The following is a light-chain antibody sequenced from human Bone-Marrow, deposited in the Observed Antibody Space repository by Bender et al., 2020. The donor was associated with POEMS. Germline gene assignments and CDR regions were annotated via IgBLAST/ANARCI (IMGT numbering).Light chain of an antibody. V-gene: IGLV1-40*01. CDR2: GNN. J-gene: IGLJ1*01. Sequence: QSALTQPRSVSGSPGQSVTISCTGSSSNIGTYDVHWYQQLPGTAPKLLMYGNNIRPSGVPGRFSGSKSGNTASLTISGLQAEDEADYYCSSYAGSYPYVFGAGTKVTVL. CDR1: SSNIGTYD. CDR3: SSYAGSYPYV.